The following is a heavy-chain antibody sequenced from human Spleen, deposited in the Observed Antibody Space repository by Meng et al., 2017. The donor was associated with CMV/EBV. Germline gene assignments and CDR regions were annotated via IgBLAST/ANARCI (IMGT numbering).Heavy chain of an antibody. CDR3: ARVRGLVTKSFDY. D-gene: IGHD2-21*01. Sequence: QVQLQEPGPGLVKPSQTLSLTCTVSGASISSGDYYWSWIRQPPGKGLEWIGYIYYSGRTYYNPSLKSRVTISVDTSKNQFSLQLTSVTAADTAVYYCARVRGLVTKSFDYWGQGTLVTVSS. V-gene: IGHV4-30-4*01. CDR1: GASISSGDYY. CDR2: IYYSGRT. J-gene: IGHJ4*02.